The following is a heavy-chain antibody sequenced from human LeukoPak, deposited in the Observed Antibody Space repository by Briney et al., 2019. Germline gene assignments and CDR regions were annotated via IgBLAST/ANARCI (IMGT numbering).Heavy chain of an antibody. CDR3: GGHSDILTGYPSAPFDP. J-gene: IGHJ5*02. Sequence: PSETLSLTCTVSGGSISSSSYYWGWIRQPPGKGLEWIGSIYYSGSTYYNPSLKSRVTISVDTSKNQFSLKLTSVTAADTAVYYCGGHSDILTGYPSAPFDPWGQGTLVTVSS. CDR1: GGSISSSSYY. D-gene: IGHD3-9*01. V-gene: IGHV4-39*03. CDR2: IYYSGST.